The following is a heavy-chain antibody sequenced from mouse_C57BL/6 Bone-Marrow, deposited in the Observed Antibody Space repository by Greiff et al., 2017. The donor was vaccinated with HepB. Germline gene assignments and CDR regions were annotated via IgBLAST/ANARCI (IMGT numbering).Heavy chain of an antibody. D-gene: IGHD2-3*01. CDR2: IRSKSNNYAT. J-gene: IGHJ1*03. CDR3: VRHDDGHWYFDV. Sequence: EVKLLESGGGLVQPKGSLKLSCAASGFSFNTYAMNWVRQAPGKGLEWVARIRSKSNNYATYYADSVKDRFTISRDDSESMLYLQMNNLKTEDTAMYYCVRHDDGHWYFDVWGTGTTVTVSS. CDR1: GFSFNTYA. V-gene: IGHV10-1*01.